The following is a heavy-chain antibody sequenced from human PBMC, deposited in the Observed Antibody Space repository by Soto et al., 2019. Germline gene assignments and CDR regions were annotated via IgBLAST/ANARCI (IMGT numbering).Heavy chain of an antibody. J-gene: IGHJ6*02. CDR3: AKDSSEQYYDILTGYRSPYYYYYGMDV. D-gene: IGHD3-9*01. Sequence: GGSLRLSCAASGFTFSSYAMSWVRQAPGKGLEWVSAISGSGGSTYYADSVKGRFTISRDNSKNTLYLQMNSLRAEDTAVYYCAKDSSEQYYDILTGYRSPYYYYYGMDVWGQGTTVTVSS. CDR2: ISGSGGST. CDR1: GFTFSSYA. V-gene: IGHV3-23*01.